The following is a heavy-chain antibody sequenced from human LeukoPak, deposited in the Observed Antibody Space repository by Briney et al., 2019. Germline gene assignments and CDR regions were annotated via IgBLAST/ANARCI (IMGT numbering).Heavy chain of an antibody. CDR3: ASQGGLLWFGELSGGMDV. CDR1: GGSISSYY. V-gene: IGHV4-59*01. J-gene: IGHJ6*02. D-gene: IGHD3-10*01. Sequence: PSETLSLTCTVSGGSISSYYWSWIRQPPGKGLEWIGHIYYSGTTNYNPSLKSRVTISVDTSKNQFSLKLSSVTAADTAVYYCASQGGLLWFGELSGGMDVWGQGTTVTVSS. CDR2: IYYSGTT.